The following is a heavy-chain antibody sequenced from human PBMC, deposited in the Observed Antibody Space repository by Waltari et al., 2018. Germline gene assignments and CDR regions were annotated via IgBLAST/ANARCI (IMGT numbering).Heavy chain of an antibody. CDR1: GGSFSGYY. CDR2: SNHSGST. V-gene: IGHV4-34*01. J-gene: IGHJ4*02. D-gene: IGHD6-13*01. CDR3: ARVQLVHLFDY. Sequence: QVQLQQWGAGLLKPSETLSLTCAVYGGSFSGYYWSWIRQPPGKGLEWIGESNHSGSTNYNPSLKSRVTISVDTSKNQFSLKLSSVTAADTAVYYCARVQLVHLFDYWGQGTLVTVSS.